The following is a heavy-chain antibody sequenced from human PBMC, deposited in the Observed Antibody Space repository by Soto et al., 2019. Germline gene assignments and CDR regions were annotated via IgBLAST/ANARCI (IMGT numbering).Heavy chain of an antibody. D-gene: IGHD5-12*01. J-gene: IGHJ6*02. Sequence: ASVKVSCEASGYSYTSYAMHWVRQAPGQRLEWMGWINAGNGNTKYSQKFQGRVTITRDTSASTAYMELSSLRSEDTAVYYCARDRSVATYYGMDVWGQGTTVTVSS. CDR3: ARDRSVATYYGMDV. V-gene: IGHV1-3*01. CDR2: INAGNGNT. CDR1: GYSYTSYA.